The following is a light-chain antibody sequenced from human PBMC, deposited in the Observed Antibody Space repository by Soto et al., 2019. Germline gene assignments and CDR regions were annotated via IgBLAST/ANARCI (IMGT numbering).Light chain of an antibody. Sequence: EIVLTQSPGTLSLSPGERATLSCRASQSVSSSYLAWYQQKLGQAPRLLIYGASSTATGSPEWFSGSGSGNEFTLTISTLEPEDFAVYYCQQYGSSPCTFGQGIRVENK. V-gene: IGKV3-20*01. CDR3: QQYGSSPCT. CDR2: GAS. J-gene: IGKJ1*01. CDR1: QSVSSSY.